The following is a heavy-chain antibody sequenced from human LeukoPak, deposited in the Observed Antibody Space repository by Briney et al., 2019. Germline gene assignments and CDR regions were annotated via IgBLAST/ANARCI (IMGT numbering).Heavy chain of an antibody. CDR3: ATNWGYCGGDCYPNDAFDI. Sequence: ASVKVSCKASGYTLTGYYMHWVRQAPGQGLEWRGWINPNSGGTNYAQKFQGRVTMTRDTSISTAYMELSRLRSDDTAVYYCATNWGYCGGDCYPNDAFDIWGQGTMVTVSS. J-gene: IGHJ3*02. CDR2: INPNSGGT. CDR1: GYTLTGYY. V-gene: IGHV1-2*02. D-gene: IGHD2-21*02.